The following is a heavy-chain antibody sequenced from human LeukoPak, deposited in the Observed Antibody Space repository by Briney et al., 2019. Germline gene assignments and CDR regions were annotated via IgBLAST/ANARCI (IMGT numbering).Heavy chain of an antibody. CDR3: ARGLIAAAGTGDY. CDR1: GGTFSSYA. CDR2: IIPIFGTA. D-gene: IGHD6-13*01. Sequence: SVKVSCKASGGTFSSYATSWVRQAPGQGLEWMGGIIPIFGTANYAQKFQGRVTITADESTSTAYMELSSLRSEDTAVYYCARGLIAAAGTGDYWGQGTLVTVSS. J-gene: IGHJ4*02. V-gene: IGHV1-69*01.